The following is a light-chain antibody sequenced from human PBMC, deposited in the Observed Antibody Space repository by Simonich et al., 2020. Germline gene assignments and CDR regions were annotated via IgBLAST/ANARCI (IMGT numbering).Light chain of an antibody. J-gene: IGLJ3*02. CDR3: SSYTSSSTWV. CDR2: DFL. CDR1: SSDVGGYNY. Sequence: QSALTQPASVSGSPGQSITISCTGTSSDVGGYNYFSWYQQHPGQAPKLMIYDFLKRPSGVSNRFSGSKPGNTASLTISGLQAEDEADYYCSSYTSSSTWVFGGGTKLTVL. V-gene: IGLV2-14*01.